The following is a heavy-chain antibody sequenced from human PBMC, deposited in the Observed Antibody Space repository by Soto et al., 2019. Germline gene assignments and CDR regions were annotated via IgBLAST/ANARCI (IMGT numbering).Heavy chain of an antibody. V-gene: IGHV4-34*01. J-gene: IGHJ6*03. Sequence: QVQLQQWGAGLLKPSETLSLTCAVYGGSFSGYQWSWIRQTPGKGLEGIGEINDSGNINYNPSLKSRVSIFVDTAKKQISLKLSSVTAADTAVYYCARGLILWFGELSRRGGYYYYMDVWGKGTTVTVSS. CDR1: GGSFSGYQ. CDR3: ARGLILWFGELSRRGGYYYYMDV. D-gene: IGHD3-10*01. CDR2: INDSGNI.